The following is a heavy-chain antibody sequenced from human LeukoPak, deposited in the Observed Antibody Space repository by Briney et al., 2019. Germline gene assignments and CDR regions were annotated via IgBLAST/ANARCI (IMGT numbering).Heavy chain of an antibody. V-gene: IGHV4-39*07. D-gene: IGHD2-21*02. CDR2: INHSGST. CDR3: ARVVGDSGGYVDV. CDR1: GGSISSGGYY. Sequence: PSETLSLTCTVSGGSISSGGYYWSWIRQPPGKGLEWIGEINHSGSTNYNPSLKSRVTISVDTSKNQFSLKLSSVTAADTAVYYCARVVGDSGGYVDVWDKGTTVTVSS. J-gene: IGHJ6*03.